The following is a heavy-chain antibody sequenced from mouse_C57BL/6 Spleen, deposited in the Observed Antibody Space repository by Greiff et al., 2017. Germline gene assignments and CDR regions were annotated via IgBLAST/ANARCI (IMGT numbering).Heavy chain of an antibody. CDR3: ARQGGMGKGAMDY. CDR1: GFTFSSYG. J-gene: IGHJ4*01. V-gene: IGHV5-6*02. Sequence: EVKLVESGGDLVKPGGSLKLSCAASGFTFSSYGMSWVRQTPDKRLEWVATISSGGSYTDYPDSVQGRFTISGDNAKNTLYLQMSSLKSEDTAMYYCARQGGMGKGAMDYWGQGTSVTVSS. D-gene: IGHD2-1*01. CDR2: ISSGGSYT.